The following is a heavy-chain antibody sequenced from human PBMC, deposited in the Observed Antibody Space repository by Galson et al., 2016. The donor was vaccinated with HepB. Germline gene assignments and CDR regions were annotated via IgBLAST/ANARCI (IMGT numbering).Heavy chain of an antibody. V-gene: IGHV4-59*08. CDR2: IYYSGSS. J-gene: IGHJ6*02. D-gene: IGHD5-24*01. Sequence: SETLTLTCTVSGGSLSRNYWSWIRQCPGKGLEWIGYIYYSGSSHYNPSLESRVTILVDTSKNQFFLKLNSVTAADTAVYYCARFATRDFYGLDVWGPGTTVTVSS. CDR3: ARFATRDFYGLDV. CDR1: GGSLSRNY.